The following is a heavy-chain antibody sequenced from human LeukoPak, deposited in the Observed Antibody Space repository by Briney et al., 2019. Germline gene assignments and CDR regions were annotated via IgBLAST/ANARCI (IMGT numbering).Heavy chain of an antibody. CDR2: ITGSGGNT. CDR3: AKGLSMDV. J-gene: IGHJ6*02. CDR1: GFTFSSYV. Sequence: PGGSLRLSCAAPGFTFSSYVIKWVRQAPGKGLEWVSGITGSGGNTYYADSVKGRFIISRDNSKNTLYLQMNSLRVEDTAVYYCAKGLSMDVWGQGTTVTVSS. D-gene: IGHD2/OR15-2a*01. V-gene: IGHV3-23*01.